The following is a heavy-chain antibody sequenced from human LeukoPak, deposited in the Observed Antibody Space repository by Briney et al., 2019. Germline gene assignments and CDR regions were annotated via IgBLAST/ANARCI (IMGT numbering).Heavy chain of an antibody. V-gene: IGHV4-34*01. CDR1: GGPFSDHY. CDR2: INHSGST. J-gene: IGHJ3*02. CDR3: ARVTADAFDI. Sequence: SGTLSLTCGVYGGPFSDHYWSWIRQTPGKGLEWIGEINHSGSTNYNPSLKSRVTISVDTSKNQFSLKLSSVTAADTAVYYCARVTADAFDIWGQGTMVTVSS.